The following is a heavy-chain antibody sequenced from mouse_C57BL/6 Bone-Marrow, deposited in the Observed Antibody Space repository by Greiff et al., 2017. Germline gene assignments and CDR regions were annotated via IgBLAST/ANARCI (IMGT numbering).Heavy chain of an antibody. V-gene: IGHV6-6*01. CDR3: TCLGRYWYFDV. D-gene: IGHD4-1*01. CDR1: GFTFSDAW. CDR2: IRNKANNHAT. J-gene: IGHJ1*03. Sequence: EVNVVESGGGLVQPGGSMKLSCAASGFTFSDAWMDWVRQSPEKGLEWVAEIRNKANNHATYYAESVKGRFTISRDDSKSSVYLQMNSLRAEDTGIYYCTCLGRYWYFDVWGTGTTVTVSS.